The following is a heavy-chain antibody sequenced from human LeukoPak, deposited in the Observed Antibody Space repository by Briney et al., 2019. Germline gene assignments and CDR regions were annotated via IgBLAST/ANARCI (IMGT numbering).Heavy chain of an antibody. V-gene: IGHV4-30-2*01. J-gene: IGHJ4*02. D-gene: IGHD2-8*01. CDR1: GDSISSGSYY. CDR3: ARGEWRGVDY. Sequence: PSQTLSLTCTVSGDSISSGSYYWSWIRQPPGKDLEWIGYVYHTGNTYYNPSLKSRVTMSVDRSKNQFSLKLSFVTAADTAVYYCARGEWRGVDYWGQGTLVTVSS. CDR2: VYHTGNT.